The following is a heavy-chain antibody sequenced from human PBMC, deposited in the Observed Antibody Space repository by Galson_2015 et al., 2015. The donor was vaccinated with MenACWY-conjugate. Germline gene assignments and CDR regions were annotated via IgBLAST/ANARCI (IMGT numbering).Heavy chain of an antibody. CDR3: ARAPLGESHDAFEI. J-gene: IGHJ3*02. CDR2: IYSGGST. D-gene: IGHD3-10*01. V-gene: IGHV3-66*02. Sequence: SLRLSCAASGFTVSSNYMSWVRQAPGKGLEWVSVIYSGGSTYYADSVKGRFTISRDNSKNTLYLQMNSLRADDTAVYYCARAPLGESHDAFEIWGQGTMVTVSS. CDR1: GFTVSSNY.